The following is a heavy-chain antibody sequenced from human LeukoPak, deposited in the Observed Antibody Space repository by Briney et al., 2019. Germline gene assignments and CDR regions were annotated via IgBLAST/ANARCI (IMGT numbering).Heavy chain of an antibody. Sequence: PGRSLRPSCAASGFTISNSNYAMHWVRQAPGKGLEWVAVISYDGSNKYYADSVKGRFTISRDNFKNMLYLQMNSLRAEDTAVYYCARAILRPGFDYWGQGTLVTVSS. CDR3: ARAILRPGFDY. CDR1: GFTISNSNYA. CDR2: ISYDGSNK. V-gene: IGHV3-30*04. D-gene: IGHD2-2*02. J-gene: IGHJ4*02.